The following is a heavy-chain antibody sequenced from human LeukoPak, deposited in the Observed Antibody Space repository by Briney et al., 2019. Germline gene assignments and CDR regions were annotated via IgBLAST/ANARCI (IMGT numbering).Heavy chain of an antibody. D-gene: IGHD2-8*01. J-gene: IGHJ4*02. Sequence: GASVRVSCKASGYTFTSYDINWVRQATGQGLEWMGWMNPNSGNTGYAQKFQGRVTMTRNTSISTAYMELSSLRSEDTAVYYCARGNICTNGVCYTGVRYWGQGTLVTVSS. V-gene: IGHV1-8*01. CDR2: MNPNSGNT. CDR1: GYTFTSYD. CDR3: ARGNICTNGVCYTGVRY.